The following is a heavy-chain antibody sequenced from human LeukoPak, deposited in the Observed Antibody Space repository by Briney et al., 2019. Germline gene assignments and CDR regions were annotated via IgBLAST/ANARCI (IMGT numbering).Heavy chain of an antibody. Sequence: ASVKVSCKASGYTFTTYAMNWVRQAPGQGLEWMGWINTNTGNPAYAQGFTGRFVFSLDTSVSTAYLQISSLKAEDTAVYYCARDTRFLEWSFDAFDIWGQGTMVTVSS. J-gene: IGHJ3*02. CDR1: GYTFTTYA. CDR3: ARDTRFLEWSFDAFDI. CDR2: INTNTGNP. V-gene: IGHV7-4-1*02. D-gene: IGHD3-3*01.